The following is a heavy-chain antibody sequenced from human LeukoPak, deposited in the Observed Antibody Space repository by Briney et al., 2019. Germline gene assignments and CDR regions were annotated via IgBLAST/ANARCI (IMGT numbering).Heavy chain of an antibody. CDR2: ISADNGNT. J-gene: IGHJ5*02. V-gene: IGHV1-18*01. CDR1: GYTFTNFG. CDR3: ARDSRPIGFDYGNYAPDFFDP. Sequence: EASVKVSCKASGYTFTNFGISWVRQAPGQGLEWMGWISADNGNTKYAQKLQGRVTTITDTSTNTAYMDLRGLRSDDTAVYYCARDSRPIGFDYGNYAPDFFDPWGQGTLVTVSS. D-gene: IGHD4-11*01.